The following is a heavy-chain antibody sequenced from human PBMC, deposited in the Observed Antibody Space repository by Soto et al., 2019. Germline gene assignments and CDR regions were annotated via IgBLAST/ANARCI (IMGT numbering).Heavy chain of an antibody. V-gene: IGHV3-23*01. CDR2: ITDSGGRT. D-gene: IGHD6-6*01. Sequence: GGSLRLSCAASGLTFASHAMNWVRQAPGKGLQWVSTITDSGGRTYYADSVKGRFTISRDNSKNTLSLQMNNLRAEDTAIYYCAKDLGSSSPNWFDPWGPGTLVTVSS. CDR1: GLTFASHA. J-gene: IGHJ5*02. CDR3: AKDLGSSSPNWFDP.